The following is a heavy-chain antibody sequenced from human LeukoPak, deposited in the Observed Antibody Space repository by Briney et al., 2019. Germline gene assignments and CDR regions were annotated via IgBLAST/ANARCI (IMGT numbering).Heavy chain of an antibody. J-gene: IGHJ4*02. Sequence: ASVKVSCKASGYTFTSYEINWVRQATGQGLEWMVGMNPNSGNTGYAQEFQGRVTMTRDTSISTAYMELSSLRSEDTAVYYCARRGHQYQLVKGGYFDYWGQGTLVTVSS. CDR1: GYTFTSYE. D-gene: IGHD2-2*01. CDR2: MNPNSGNT. V-gene: IGHV1-8*01. CDR3: ARRGHQYQLVKGGYFDY.